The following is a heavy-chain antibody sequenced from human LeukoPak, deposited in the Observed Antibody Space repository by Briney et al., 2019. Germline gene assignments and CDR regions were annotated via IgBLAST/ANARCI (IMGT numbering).Heavy chain of an antibody. CDR3: ARVPLHYYGSGSYYVSDSKASDY. J-gene: IGHJ4*02. D-gene: IGHD3-10*01. CDR1: GYTFTSYY. V-gene: IGHV1-46*01. Sequence: ASVKVSRKASGYTFTSYYMHWVRQAPGQGLEWMGIINPSGGSTSYAQKFQGRVTMTRDTSTSTVYMELSSLRSEDTAVYYCARVPLHYYGSGSYYVSDSKASDYWGQGTLVTVSS. CDR2: INPSGGST.